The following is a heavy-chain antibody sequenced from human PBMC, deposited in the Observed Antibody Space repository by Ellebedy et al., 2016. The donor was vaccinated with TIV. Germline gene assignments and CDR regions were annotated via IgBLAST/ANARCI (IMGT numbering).Heavy chain of an antibody. V-gene: IGHV4-4*07. J-gene: IGHJ6*03. Sequence: SETLSLXXSVSGDSITSFYWSWVRQSAGKGLEFIGRLYNTAGAYYNPSLKSRVTMSLDTSKNQFSLKLTSVTAADTAVYFCAGRFPNDFYMDVWGKGTTVTVSS. CDR1: GDSITSFY. CDR2: LYNTAGA. D-gene: IGHD1-1*01. CDR3: AGRFPNDFYMDV.